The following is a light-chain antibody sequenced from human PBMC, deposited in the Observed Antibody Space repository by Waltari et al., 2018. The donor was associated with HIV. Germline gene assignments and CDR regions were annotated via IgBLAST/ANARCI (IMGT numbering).Light chain of an antibody. CDR1: QTISSPY. J-gene: IGKJ2*01. V-gene: IGKV3-20*01. CDR3: QQYDNSPGYT. Sequence: EIVLTQSPGTLSLSPGERVTLSCRASQTISSPYLAWYQQKPGQAPRLLLHGASSRATGIPDRFSGSGSGTDFTLTISRLEPEDFAVYYCQQYDNSPGYTFGQGTKLEIK. CDR2: GAS.